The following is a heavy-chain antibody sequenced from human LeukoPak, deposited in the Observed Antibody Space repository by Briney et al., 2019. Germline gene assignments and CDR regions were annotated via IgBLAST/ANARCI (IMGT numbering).Heavy chain of an antibody. CDR3: ARIGTYSSGWYRDYYYYYGMDV. J-gene: IGHJ6*02. Sequence: ASVKVSCKASGYTFTSCDINWVRQATGQGLEWMGWMNPNSGNTGYAQKFQGRVTMTRNTSISTAYMGLSSLRSEDTAVYYCARIGTYSSGWYRDYYYYYGMDVWGQGTTVTVSS. D-gene: IGHD6-19*01. V-gene: IGHV1-8*01. CDR2: MNPNSGNT. CDR1: GYTFTSCD.